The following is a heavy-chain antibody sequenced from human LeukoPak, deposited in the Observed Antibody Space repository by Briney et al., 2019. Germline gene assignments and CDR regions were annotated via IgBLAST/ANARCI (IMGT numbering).Heavy chain of an antibody. D-gene: IGHD2-21*02. V-gene: IGHV1-2*02. J-gene: IGHJ4*02. CDR1: GYTFTGYY. CDR2: ISPYSGAT. Sequence: VASVKVSSKASGYTFTGYYVHWVRQAPGQGLEWMGWISPYSGATTYAQKSQGRVTLTSDTSITTAYLELTGLRSDDTAVYYCARVEGTAGTLDDWGQGTLVTVSS. CDR3: ARVEGTAGTLDD.